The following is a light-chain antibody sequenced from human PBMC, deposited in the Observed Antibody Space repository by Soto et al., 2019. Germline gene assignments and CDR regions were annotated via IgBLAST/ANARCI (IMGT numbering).Light chain of an antibody. CDR3: AAWDDSLSGHV. Sequence: QSVLTQPPSASGTPGQRVTIFCSGSSSNIGINYVYWHQQLPGTAPKLLIYRNDQRPSGVPDRFSGSKSGTSASLAISGLRSEDEADYYCAAWDDSLSGHVSGAGTNVTVL. J-gene: IGLJ1*01. CDR2: RND. CDR1: SSNIGINY. V-gene: IGLV1-47*01.